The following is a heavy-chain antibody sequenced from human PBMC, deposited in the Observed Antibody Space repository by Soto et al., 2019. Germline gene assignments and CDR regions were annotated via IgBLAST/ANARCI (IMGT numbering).Heavy chain of an antibody. CDR3: ARGITMVRGVHFDY. CDR2: IIPILGIA. J-gene: IGHJ4*02. Sequence: ASVKVSCKASGGTFSSYTISWVRQAPGQGLEWMGRIIPILGIANYAQKFQGRVTITADKSTSTAYMELSSLRSEDTAVYYCARGITMVRGVHFDYWGQGTLVTV. D-gene: IGHD3-10*01. V-gene: IGHV1-69*02. CDR1: GGTFSSYT.